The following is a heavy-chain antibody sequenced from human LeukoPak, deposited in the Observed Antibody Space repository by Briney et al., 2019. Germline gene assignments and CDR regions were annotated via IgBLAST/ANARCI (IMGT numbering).Heavy chain of an antibody. CDR2: IYYSGST. CDR1: GGSISSYY. CDR3: ARGVMTGYSSSWHFDY. Sequence: SETLSLTCTVSGGSISSYYWSWIRQPPGKGLEWIGYIYYSGSTNYNPSLKSRVTISVGTSKNQFSLKLSSVTAADTAVYYCARGVMTGYSSSWHFDYWGQGTLVTVSS. D-gene: IGHD6-13*01. J-gene: IGHJ4*02. V-gene: IGHV4-59*01.